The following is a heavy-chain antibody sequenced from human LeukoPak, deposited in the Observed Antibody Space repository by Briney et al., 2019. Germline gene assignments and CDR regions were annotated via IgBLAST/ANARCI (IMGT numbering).Heavy chain of an antibody. CDR3: ARIGNVPAAIFYYYYYMDV. V-gene: IGHV3-7*01. Sequence: GGSLRLSCAASGFTFSSYWMSWVRQAPGKGLEWVANIKQDGSEKYYVDSVKGRFTISRDNAKNSLYLQMNSLRAEDTAVYYCARIGNVPAAIFYYYYYMDVWGKGTTVTVS. CDR1: GFTFSSYW. CDR2: IKQDGSEK. J-gene: IGHJ6*03. D-gene: IGHD2-2*02.